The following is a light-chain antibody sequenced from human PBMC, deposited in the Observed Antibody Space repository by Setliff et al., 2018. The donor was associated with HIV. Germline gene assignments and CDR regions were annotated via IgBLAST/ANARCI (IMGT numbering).Light chain of an antibody. CDR2: DVS. J-gene: IGLJ1*01. V-gene: IGLV2-14*03. CDR1: SSDVGGYNY. Sequence: QSALAQPASVSGSPGQSITISCTGTSSDVGGYNYVSWYQQHPGKAPKLMIYDVSNRPSGVSNRFPGSKSGNTASLTISGLQAEDEADYYCSSYTSSSTLGYVFGTGTKVTVL. CDR3: SSYTSSSTLGYV.